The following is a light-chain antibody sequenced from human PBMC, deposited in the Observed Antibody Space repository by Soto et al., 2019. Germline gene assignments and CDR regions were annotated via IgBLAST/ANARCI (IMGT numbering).Light chain of an antibody. J-gene: IGLJ1*01. Sequence: SVLSQPPSASGTPGRGVAISCSGSSSNIGRNTVNWYQQLPGTAPKLLIYDNNRRPSGVPDRFSGSKSGTSASLAISGLQSEDEADYYCAAWDDSLTGLNVFGTGTKVTVL. V-gene: IGLV1-44*01. CDR1: SSNIGRNT. CDR2: DNN. CDR3: AAWDDSLTGLNV.